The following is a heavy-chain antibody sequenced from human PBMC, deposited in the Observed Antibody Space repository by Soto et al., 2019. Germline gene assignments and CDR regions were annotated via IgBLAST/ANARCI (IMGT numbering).Heavy chain of an antibody. D-gene: IGHD2-15*01. CDR3: ARDASQWSDYYYYGMDV. V-gene: IGHV1-2*04. CDR1: GDSFTSHY. J-gene: IGHJ6*02. Sequence: GASVKVSCKASGDSFTSHYMHWVRQAPGQGLEWMGWINPNSGGTNYAQKFQGWVTMTRDTSISTAYMELSRLRSDDTAVYYCARDASQWSDYYYYGMDVWGQGTTVTVSS. CDR2: INPNSGGT.